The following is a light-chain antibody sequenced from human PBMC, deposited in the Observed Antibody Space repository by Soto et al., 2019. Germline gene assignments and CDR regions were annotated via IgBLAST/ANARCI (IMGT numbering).Light chain of an antibody. Sequence: DIQMTQSPSTLSASVGDRVTITCLASQSISSYLNWYQQKPGKAPKLLIYAASTLQPGVPSRFSGSGSGTDFTLTISSLQPEDFATYYCLQHNTYPRTFGQGTKVDIK. CDR3: LQHNTYPRT. V-gene: IGKV1-17*01. J-gene: IGKJ1*01. CDR2: AAS. CDR1: QSISSY.